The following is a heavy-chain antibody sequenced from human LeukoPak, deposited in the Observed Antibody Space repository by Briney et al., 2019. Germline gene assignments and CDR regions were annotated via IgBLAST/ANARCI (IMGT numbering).Heavy chain of an antibody. J-gene: IGHJ4*02. V-gene: IGHV3-30*04. CDR3: ARDGLVGTTSGSSLDH. CDR1: GFTFNRYT. CDR2: ISYDGSNK. D-gene: IGHD1-26*01. Sequence: PGRSLRLSCAASGFTFNRYTMHWVRQAPGRGLEWVAVISYDGSNKYYADSVKGRFTISRDNSKNTLYVQVNSLRPEDTAVYFCARDGLVGTTSGSSLDHWGQGTLVTVSS.